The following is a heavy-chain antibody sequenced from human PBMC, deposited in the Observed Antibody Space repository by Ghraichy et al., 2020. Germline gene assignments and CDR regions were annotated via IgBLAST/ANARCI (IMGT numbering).Heavy chain of an antibody. V-gene: IGHV3-43*02. CDR3: VRNHRNDDYAYGMDV. D-gene: IGHD1-1*01. J-gene: IGHJ6*02. CDR2: IRGDGGST. CDR1: GFIFDDYA. Sequence: GGSLRLSCAVSGFIFDDYAMHWVRQAPGKGLEWVSLIRGDGGSTYYADSVKGRFTISRDNSKNSLSLQMNSLRTEDTALYFCVRNHRNDDYAYGMDVWGQGTTVTVSS.